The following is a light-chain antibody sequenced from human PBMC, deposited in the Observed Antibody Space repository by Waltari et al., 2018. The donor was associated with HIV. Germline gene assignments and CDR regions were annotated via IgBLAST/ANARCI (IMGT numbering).Light chain of an antibody. J-gene: IGKJ1*01. CDR2: KAS. V-gene: IGKV1-5*03. CDR1: KSISSS. Sequence: DIQMTQSPSTLSASVGARVSITCRASKSISSSLACYHQKPGKVPTRLIYKASTLQSGLPSRFGGSGSGAEYTLTISSRQPDDFATYYGQQYGRSRTFGQGTKVDIK. CDR3: QQYGRSRT.